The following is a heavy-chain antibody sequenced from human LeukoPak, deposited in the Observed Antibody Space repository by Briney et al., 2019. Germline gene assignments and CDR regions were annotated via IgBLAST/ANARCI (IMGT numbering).Heavy chain of an antibody. CDR1: GGSISSYY. CDR2: IYYSGST. CDR3: ARHDYYAFDY. D-gene: IGHD3-10*01. J-gene: IGHJ4*02. Sequence: SETLSLTCTVSGGSISSYYWSWIRQPPGKGLEWIGYIYYSGSTNYNPSLKSRVTISVDTSKNQFSLKLSSMTAADTAVYYCARHDYYAFDYWGQGTLVTVSS. V-gene: IGHV4-59*08.